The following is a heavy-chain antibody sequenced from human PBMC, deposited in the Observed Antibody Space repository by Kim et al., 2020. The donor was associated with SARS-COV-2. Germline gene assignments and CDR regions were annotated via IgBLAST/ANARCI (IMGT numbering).Heavy chain of an antibody. V-gene: IGHV3-30*09. CDR3: ARWEGAAAVDY. J-gene: IGHJ4*02. D-gene: IGHD6-13*01. Sequence: ADALKGRIAISRDNAKITMYLLMNSLRAEDTAVYYCARWEGAAAVDYWGQGTLVTVSS.